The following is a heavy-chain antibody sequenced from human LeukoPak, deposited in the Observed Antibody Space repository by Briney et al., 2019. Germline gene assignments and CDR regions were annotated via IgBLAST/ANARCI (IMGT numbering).Heavy chain of an antibody. V-gene: IGHV1-18*01. Sequence: ASVKVSCKASGYTFTSYGISWVRQAPGQGLERMGWISAYNGNTNYAQKLQGRVTMTTDTSTSTAYMELRSLRSDDTAVYYCARDLKIYTVTTPLGDYWGQGTLVTVSS. CDR2: ISAYNGNT. J-gene: IGHJ4*02. CDR3: ARDLKIYTVTTPLGDY. D-gene: IGHD4-17*01. CDR1: GYTFTSYG.